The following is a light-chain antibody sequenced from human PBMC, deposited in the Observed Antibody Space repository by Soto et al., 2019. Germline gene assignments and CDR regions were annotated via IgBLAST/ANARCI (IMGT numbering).Light chain of an antibody. CDR1: QTVSSNY. V-gene: IGKV3D-20*02. CDR2: DAS. J-gene: IGKJ4*01. Sequence: EIVLTQSPDTLSLSPGERATLSCRASQTVSSNYLAWYQQKLGQAPRLLIYDASRRATGIPDRFSGSGSGTDFTLTISSLQPEDFATYYCQQSYSTLVTFGGGSKADIK. CDR3: QQSYSTLVT.